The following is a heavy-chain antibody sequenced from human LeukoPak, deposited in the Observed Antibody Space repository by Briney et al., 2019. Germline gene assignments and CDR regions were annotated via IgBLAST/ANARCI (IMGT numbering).Heavy chain of an antibody. V-gene: IGHV4-38-2*02. CDR2: IYHSGST. CDR1: GYSISSGYY. CDR3: ASFVVVPAASYYYYYMDV. D-gene: IGHD2-2*01. J-gene: IGHJ6*03. Sequence: SETLSLTCTVSGYSISSGYYWGWIRQPPGKGLEWIGSIYHSGSTNYNPSLKSRVTISVDKSKNQFSLKLSSVTAADTAVYYCASFVVVPAASYYYYYMDVWGKGTTVTVSS.